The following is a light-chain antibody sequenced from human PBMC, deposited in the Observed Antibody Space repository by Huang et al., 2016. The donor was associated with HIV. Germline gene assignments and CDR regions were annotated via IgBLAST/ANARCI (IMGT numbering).Light chain of an antibody. CDR2: ATS. Sequence: EIVMTQSPATLSVSPGETVALSCRASQSLSGNLAWYQHKPGQTPRLLIYATSIRAACVPGRFSGSGSGSEFTLTISSRLSEDSAVYYCQHYNDWPRTFGQGTKLEIK. V-gene: IGKV3D-15*01. J-gene: IGKJ2*01. CDR3: QHYNDWPRT. CDR1: QSLSGN.